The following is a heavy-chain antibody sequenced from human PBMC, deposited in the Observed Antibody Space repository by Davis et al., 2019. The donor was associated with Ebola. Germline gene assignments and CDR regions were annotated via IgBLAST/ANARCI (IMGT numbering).Heavy chain of an antibody. CDR1: GGSFSGYY. Sequence: GSLRLSCAVYGGSFSGYYWSWIRQPPGKGLEWIGEINHSGSTNYNPSLKSRVTISVDTSKNQFSLKLSSVTAADTAVYYCARGQGYYDDSPFDYWGQGTLVTVSS. CDR2: INHSGST. V-gene: IGHV4-34*01. J-gene: IGHJ4*02. D-gene: IGHD3-22*01. CDR3: ARGQGYYDDSPFDY.